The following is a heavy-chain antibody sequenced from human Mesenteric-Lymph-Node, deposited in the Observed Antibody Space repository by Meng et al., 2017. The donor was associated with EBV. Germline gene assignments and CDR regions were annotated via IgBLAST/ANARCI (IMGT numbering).Heavy chain of an antibody. CDR1: GCPFNVYD. CDR2: ISGSGLTT. V-gene: IGHV3-23*01. Sequence: LGLGGALVKPGGSLSLSGAASGCPFNVYDMSWVRQAPGKVLEWVSGISGSGLTTYYADSVKGRFTMSRDNPGNTLYLQMNSLRVEDTAIYYCANVPYSYWGQGTLVTVSS. D-gene: IGHD5-12*01. J-gene: IGHJ4*02. CDR3: ANVPYSY.